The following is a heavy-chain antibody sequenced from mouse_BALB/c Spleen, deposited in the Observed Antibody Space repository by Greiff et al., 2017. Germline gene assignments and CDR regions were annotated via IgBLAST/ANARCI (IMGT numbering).Heavy chain of an antibody. D-gene: IGHD2-2*01. CDR3: ARKGGGLRAWYFDV. CDR2: IWSGGST. CDR1: GFSLTSYG. J-gene: IGHJ1*01. V-gene: IGHV2-2*02. Sequence: QVQLKESGPGLVQPSQSLSITCTVSGFSLTSYGVHWVRQSPGKGLEWLGVIWSGGSTDYNAAFISRLSISKDNSKSQVFFKMNSLQANDTAIYYCARKGGGLRAWYFDVWGAGTTVTVSS.